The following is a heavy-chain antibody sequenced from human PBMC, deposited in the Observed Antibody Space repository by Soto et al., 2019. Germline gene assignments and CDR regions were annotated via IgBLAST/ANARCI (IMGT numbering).Heavy chain of an antibody. Sequence: TSETLSLTCAVSGGSISSGGYSWSWIRQPPGKGLEWIGYIYHSGSTYYNPSLKSRVTISVDRSKNQFSLKLSSVTAADTAVYYCARWDYYDSSGYSEYFQHWGQGTLVTVSS. CDR1: GGSISSGGYS. CDR2: IYHSGST. CDR3: ARWDYYDSSGYSEYFQH. V-gene: IGHV4-30-2*01. J-gene: IGHJ1*01. D-gene: IGHD3-22*01.